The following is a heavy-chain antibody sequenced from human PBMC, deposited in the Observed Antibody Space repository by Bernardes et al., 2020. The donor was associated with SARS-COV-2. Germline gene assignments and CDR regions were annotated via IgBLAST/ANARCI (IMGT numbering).Heavy chain of an antibody. CDR2: ISWNSGNM. J-gene: IGHJ4*02. CDR3: AKGRTGNSFYDSSGYSGFAD. V-gene: IGHV3-9*01. Sequence: GGSLRLSCAASGFTFVDYAFHWVRQTPGKGLEWVSSISWNSGNMAYADSVKGRFTISRDNAKNSLYLQMNNVRTEDTALYYCAKGRTGNSFYDSSGYSGFADWGQGTLVTVSS. D-gene: IGHD3-22*01. CDR1: GFTFVDYA.